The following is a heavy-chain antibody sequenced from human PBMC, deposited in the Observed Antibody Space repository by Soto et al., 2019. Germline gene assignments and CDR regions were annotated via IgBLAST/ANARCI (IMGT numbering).Heavy chain of an antibody. CDR3: ARADYEILTGSYAMDV. J-gene: IGHJ6*02. V-gene: IGHV4-4*07. CDR2: VSSSGNT. Sequence: SGTLSFTCTVSGDSLGNYYWFWIRQAVGKGLEWIGRVSSSGNTNANPTLNSRATMSIDTSKNQFSLRLRSVTAADTAVYYCARADYEILTGSYAMDVWGQGTTVTVYS. D-gene: IGHD3-9*01. CDR1: GDSLGNYY.